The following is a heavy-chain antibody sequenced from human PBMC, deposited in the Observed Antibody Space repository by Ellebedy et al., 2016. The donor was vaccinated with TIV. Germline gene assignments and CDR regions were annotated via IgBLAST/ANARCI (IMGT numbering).Heavy chain of an antibody. CDR3: PGDLDV. J-gene: IGHJ4*02. CDR2: INNDGSST. CDR1: RVTFRSYW. Sequence: GESLKISCAASRVTFRSYWMHWVRQAPGEGLVWVARINNDGSSTNYADSVKGRFTISRDNAESILYLQMNSLRVEDTAMYYCPGDLDVWGQGILVTVSS. V-gene: IGHV3-74*01. D-gene: IGHD3-3*01.